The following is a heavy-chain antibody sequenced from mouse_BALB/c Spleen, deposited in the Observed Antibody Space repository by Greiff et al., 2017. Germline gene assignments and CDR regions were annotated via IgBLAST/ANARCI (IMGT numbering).Heavy chain of an antibody. CDR1: GFAFSGYD. J-gene: IGHJ4*01. CDR3: ARHGVVDAMDY. Sequence: EVQRVESGGGLVKPGGSLKLSCAASGFAFSGYDMSWVRQTPEKRLEWVAYISSGGGSTFYPDTVKGRFTISRDNAKNTLYLQMSSLKSEDTAMYYCARHGVVDAMDYWGQGTSVTVSS. CDR2: ISSGGGST. V-gene: IGHV5-12-1*01. D-gene: IGHD1-1*01.